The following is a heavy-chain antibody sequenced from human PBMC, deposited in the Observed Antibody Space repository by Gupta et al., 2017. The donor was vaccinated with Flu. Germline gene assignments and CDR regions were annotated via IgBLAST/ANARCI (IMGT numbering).Heavy chain of an antibody. Sequence: KGLEVVAVISYDGSNKYYTDSVKGRFTISRDNSNNTLYLQMISLRAEDTAVYYCAREGITMVRGVIIDSFDIWGQGTMVTVSS. V-gene: IGHV3-30*03. D-gene: IGHD3-10*01. J-gene: IGHJ3*02. CDR3: AREGITMVRGVIIDSFDI. CDR2: ISYDGSNK.